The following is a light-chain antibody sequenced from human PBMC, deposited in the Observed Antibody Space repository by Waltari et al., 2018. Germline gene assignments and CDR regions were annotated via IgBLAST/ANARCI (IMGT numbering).Light chain of an antibody. V-gene: IGKV4-1*01. Sequence: DIVMTQSPDSLAVSLGERATINCKSSQSVLYSSNNKNYLAWYQQKAGQPPKLPIDWASIRSSGVPDRFSGSGSGTDFTLTISNLQAEDVAVYYCQQYYSSPNAFGQGTKLEIK. J-gene: IGKJ2*01. CDR1: QSVLYSSNNKNY. CDR2: WAS. CDR3: QQYYSSPNA.